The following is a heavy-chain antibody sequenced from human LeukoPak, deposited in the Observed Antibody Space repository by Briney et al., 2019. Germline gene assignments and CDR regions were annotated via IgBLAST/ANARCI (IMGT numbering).Heavy chain of an antibody. CDR3: ARWDPSGSFDY. CDR1: GFAFSSYS. J-gene: IGHJ4*02. Sequence: GGSLRLSCAASGFAFSSYSMNWVRQAPGKGLEWVSSISSSSSYIYYADSVKGRFTISRDNAKNSLYLQMNSLRAEDTAVYYCARWDPSGSFDYWGQGTLVTVSS. D-gene: IGHD1-26*01. V-gene: IGHV3-21*01. CDR2: ISSSSSYI.